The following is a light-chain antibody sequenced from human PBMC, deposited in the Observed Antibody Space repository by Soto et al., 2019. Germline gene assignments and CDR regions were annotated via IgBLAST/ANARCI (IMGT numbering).Light chain of an antibody. CDR1: TGAVTSGYY. Sequence: QAVVTQEPSLTVSPGGTVTLTCASSTGAVTSGYYPNWFQQKPGQAPRAMIYSKSNKHSWTPARFSGSLLGGKAALTLSGVQPEDEAEYYCLLYYGGAQLGVFGGGTKRTVL. V-gene: IGLV7-43*01. J-gene: IGLJ2*01. CDR3: LLYYGGAQLGV. CDR2: SKS.